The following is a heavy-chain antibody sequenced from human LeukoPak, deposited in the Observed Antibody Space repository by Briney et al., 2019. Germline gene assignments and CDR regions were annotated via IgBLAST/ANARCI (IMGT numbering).Heavy chain of an antibody. V-gene: IGHV4-59*12. Sequence: SETLSLTCTVSGGSISSYYWSWIRQPPGKGLEWIGYIYYSGSTNYNPSLKSRVTISVDTSKNQFSLKLSSVTAADTAVYYCATMTTVFSTGYWGQGTLVTVSS. CDR3: ATMTTVFSTGY. J-gene: IGHJ4*02. CDR2: IYYSGST. CDR1: GGSISSYY. D-gene: IGHD4-17*01.